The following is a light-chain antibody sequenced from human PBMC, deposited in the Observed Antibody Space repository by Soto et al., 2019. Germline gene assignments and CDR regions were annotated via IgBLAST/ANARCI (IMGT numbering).Light chain of an antibody. CDR1: QSLVHSDAHTY. Sequence: DIVLTQTPLSSPVTLGQPASISSRSSQSLVHSDAHTYFNWLQQRPGQPPRLLIYKISKRFPGVPDRFNGSGAGTDFTLKISRVEAEDVVVYYCMQATQAYTFGQGTKLEIK. CDR3: MQATQAYT. V-gene: IGKV2-24*01. CDR2: KIS. J-gene: IGKJ2*01.